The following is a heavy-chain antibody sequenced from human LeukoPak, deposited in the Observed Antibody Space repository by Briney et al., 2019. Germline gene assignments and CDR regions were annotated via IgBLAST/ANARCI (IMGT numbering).Heavy chain of an antibody. V-gene: IGHV3-23*01. CDR2: ISDTGGIT. J-gene: IGHJ2*01. Sequence: GGSLRLSCAASGFTFSSYWMSWVRQAPGKGPEWVSSISDTGGITYYADSVKGRFTISRDNAKNTLYLQMNSLRDEDTAVYYCAKVWAHDGSGNPYWHFDLWGRGTLVTVSS. CDR3: AKVWAHDGSGNPYWHFDL. CDR1: GFTFSSYW. D-gene: IGHD3-10*01.